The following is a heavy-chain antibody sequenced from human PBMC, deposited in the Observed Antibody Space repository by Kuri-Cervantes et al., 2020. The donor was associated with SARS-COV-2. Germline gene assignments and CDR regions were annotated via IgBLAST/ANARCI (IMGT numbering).Heavy chain of an antibody. V-gene: IGHV3-48*01. CDR1: GFTFSSYS. D-gene: IGHD2-15*01. CDR3: ASQAGAVVVAATEFDY. J-gene: IGHJ4*02. CDR2: ISSSSSTI. Sequence: GGSLRLSCAASGFTFSSYSMNWVRQAPGKGLGWVSYISSSSSTIYYADSVKGRFTISRDNAKNSLYLQMNSLRAEDTAVYYCASQAGAVVVAATEFDYWGQGSLVTVSS.